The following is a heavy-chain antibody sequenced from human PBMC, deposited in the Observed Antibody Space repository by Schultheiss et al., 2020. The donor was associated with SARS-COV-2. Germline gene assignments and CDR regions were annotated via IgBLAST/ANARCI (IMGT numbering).Heavy chain of an antibody. J-gene: IGHJ4*02. CDR2: ISAYNGNT. CDR1: GYTFTSYG. D-gene: IGHD2-15*01. CDR3: ARVLGGYCSGGSCYSGLGY. Sequence: ASVKVSRKASGYTFTSYGISWVRQAPGQGLEWMGWISAYNGNTNYAQKLQGRVTMTTDTSTSTAYMELRSLRSDDTAVYYCARVLGGYCSGGSCYSGLGYWGQGTLVTVSS. V-gene: IGHV1-18*01.